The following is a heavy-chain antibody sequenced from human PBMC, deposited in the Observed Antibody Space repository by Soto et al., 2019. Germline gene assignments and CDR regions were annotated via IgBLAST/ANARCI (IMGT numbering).Heavy chain of an antibody. CDR3: ARSNTGYYKWFDP. D-gene: IGHD3-9*01. J-gene: IGHJ5*02. V-gene: IGHV4-39*01. CDR1: GDSISTGTYY. Sequence: SSETLSLTCTVSGDSISTGTYYWGWIRQPPGKGLEWIGNIYYSGITYYNPSLKSRVAISVDTSKNQFSLKLSSVSAADTAIYYCARSNTGYYKWFDPWGQGTLVTVS. CDR2: IYYSGIT.